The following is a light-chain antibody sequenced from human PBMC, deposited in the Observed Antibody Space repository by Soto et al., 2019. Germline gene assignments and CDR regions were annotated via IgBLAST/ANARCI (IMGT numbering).Light chain of an antibody. Sequence: DIVMTQSPDSLGVSLGERATINCKSSQSVLYSSNNKNYLAWYQQKPGQPPKLLIYWASTRDSGVPDRFSGSGSGTDLNLTISSLQAEDVAVYYCQQYYSTPRTFGQGTKVELK. J-gene: IGKJ1*01. V-gene: IGKV4-1*01. CDR2: WAS. CDR3: QQYYSTPRT. CDR1: QSVLYSSNNKNY.